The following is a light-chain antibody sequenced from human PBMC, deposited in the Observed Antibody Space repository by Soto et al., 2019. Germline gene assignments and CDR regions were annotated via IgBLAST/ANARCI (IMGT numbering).Light chain of an antibody. J-gene: IGKJ1*01. CDR3: QQYGSSPLWT. V-gene: IGKV3-20*01. CDR1: QSVSSSY. Sequence: EIVLTQSPGTLSLSPGARATLSCRASQSVSSSYLAWDQQKPGQAPRLLIYGASSRATGIPDRFSGSGSGTDFTLTISRLEPEDFAVYYCQQYGSSPLWTFGQGTKVEIK. CDR2: GAS.